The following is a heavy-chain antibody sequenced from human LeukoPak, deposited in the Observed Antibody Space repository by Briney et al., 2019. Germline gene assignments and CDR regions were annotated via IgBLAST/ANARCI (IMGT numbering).Heavy chain of an antibody. V-gene: IGHV1-18*01. D-gene: IGHD3-22*01. CDR1: GYTFTSYG. CDR3: ARDPHYDSSGYYYVVRYFDY. J-gene: IGHJ4*02. Sequence: ASVKVSCKASGYTFTSYGISWVRQAPGQGLEWMGWISAYNGNTNYAQKLQGRVTMTTATSTSTAYMELRSLRSDDTAVYYCARDPHYDSSGYYYVVRYFDYWGQGTLVTVSS. CDR2: ISAYNGNT.